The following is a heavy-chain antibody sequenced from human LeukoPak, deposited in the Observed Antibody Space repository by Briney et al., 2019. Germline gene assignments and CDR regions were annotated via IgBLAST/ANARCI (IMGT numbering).Heavy chain of an antibody. J-gene: IGHJ6*04. D-gene: IGHD3-10*01. CDR3: ARRFGDLDYYYGMDV. CDR2: ISVYNDDT. V-gene: IGHV1-18*01. CDR1: GYMFRNYG. Sequence: ASVKVSCKASGYMFRNYGIVWVRQAPGQGPEWMGWISVYNDDTYYAQTFQGRVTMTTDTLTTTAYMELTSLRSDDTAVYYCARRFGDLDYYYGMDVWGTGTTVTVFS.